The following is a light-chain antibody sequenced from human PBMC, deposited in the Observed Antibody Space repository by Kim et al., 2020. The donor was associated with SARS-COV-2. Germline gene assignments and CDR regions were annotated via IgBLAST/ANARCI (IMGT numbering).Light chain of an antibody. V-gene: IGKV3-15*01. CDR1: QSVNTN. J-gene: IGKJ4*01. CDR3: QQYNTWPPLT. Sequence: VSPGERATLSCRASQSVNTNLAWYQHKPGQAPRLLIHGASTRATGIPGRFSGSGSGTEFTLTISSLQSEDFAVYYCQQYNTWPPLTFGGGTKLEI. CDR2: GAS.